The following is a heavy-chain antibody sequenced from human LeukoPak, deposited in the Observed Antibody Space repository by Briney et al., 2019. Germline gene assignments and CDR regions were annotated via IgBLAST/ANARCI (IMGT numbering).Heavy chain of an antibody. D-gene: IGHD3-3*01. CDR1: GYSISSGYY. CDR3: ARLEYYDFWSGYYASNWFDP. J-gene: IGHJ5*02. V-gene: IGHV4-38-2*01. Sequence: SETLSLTCAVSGYSISSGYYWGWIRQPPGEGLEWIGSIYHSGSTYYNPSLKSRVTTSVDTSKNQFSLKLSSVTAADTAVYYCARLEYYDFWSGYYASNWFDPWGQGTLVTVSS. CDR2: IYHSGST.